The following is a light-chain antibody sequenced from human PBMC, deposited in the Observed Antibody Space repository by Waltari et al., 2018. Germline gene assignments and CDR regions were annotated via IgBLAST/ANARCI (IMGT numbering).Light chain of an antibody. CDR2: EDN. V-gene: IGLV6-57*03. CDR3: QSYDTSNVI. J-gene: IGLJ2*01. Sequence: FMLTQPHSVSASPGKTVTISCTRSSGSIASNHVQWFQQRPGSAPPTVISEDNQRPSGVPDRFSGSIDSSSNSASLTISGLKTEDEADYYCQSYDTSNVIFGGGTKLTVL. CDR1: SGSIASNH.